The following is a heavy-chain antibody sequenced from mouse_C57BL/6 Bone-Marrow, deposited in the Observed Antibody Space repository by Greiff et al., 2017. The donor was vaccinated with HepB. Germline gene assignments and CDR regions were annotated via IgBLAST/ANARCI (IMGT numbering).Heavy chain of an antibody. J-gene: IGHJ2*01. CDR2: IYPRSGNT. V-gene: IGHV1-81*01. Sequence: QVQLQQSGAELARPGASVKLSCKASGYTFTSYGISWVKQRTGQGLEWIGEIYPRSGNTYYNEKFKGKATLTADKSSSTAYMELRSLTSEDSAVYLCARRGTTVVGGYWGKGTTLTVSS. D-gene: IGHD1-1*01. CDR1: GYTFTSYG. CDR3: ARRGTTVVGGY.